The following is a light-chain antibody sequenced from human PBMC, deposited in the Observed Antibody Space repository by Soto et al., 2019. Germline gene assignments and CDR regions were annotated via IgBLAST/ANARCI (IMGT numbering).Light chain of an antibody. CDR3: QQYGSSPLT. J-gene: IGKJ4*01. V-gene: IGKV3-20*01. CDR2: GAS. Sequence: EIVLSQSPGTLSLSPGEGATLSCRASQSVSSNFLAWYQRKPGQAPRLLMYGASSRATGIPDRFSGSGSGTDFTITISRLEPEDFAVYYCQQYGSSPLTFGGGTKVEIK. CDR1: QSVSSNF.